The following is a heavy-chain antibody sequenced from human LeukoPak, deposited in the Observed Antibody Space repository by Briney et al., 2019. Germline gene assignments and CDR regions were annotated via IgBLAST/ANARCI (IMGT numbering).Heavy chain of an antibody. CDR3: ASFDFWSVERAFDI. V-gene: IGHV4-61*02. Sequence: SQTLSLTCTVFGGSISSGDYYWSWIRQPAGKGLEWIGRIDTSGSTNYNPSLRSRVTISLDTSKNQFSLKLSSETAADTAVYYCASFDFWSVERAFDIWGQGTMVTVSS. CDR2: IDTSGST. J-gene: IGHJ3*02. CDR1: GGSISSGDYY. D-gene: IGHD3-3*01.